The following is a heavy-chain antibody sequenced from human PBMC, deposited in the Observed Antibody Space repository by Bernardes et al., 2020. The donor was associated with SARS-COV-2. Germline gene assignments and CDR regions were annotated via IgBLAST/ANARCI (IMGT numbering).Heavy chain of an antibody. Sequence: SVKVSCKASGYTFTSSGISWVRQAPGQGLEWMGWISAYNGNTNYAQKLQGRVTMTTDTSTSTAYMELRSLRSDDTAVYYCARELRNWSAYYYYGMDVWGQGTTVTVSS. D-gene: IGHD1-1*01. CDR2: ISAYNGNT. CDR1: GYTFTSSG. V-gene: IGHV1-18*01. CDR3: ARELRNWSAYYYYGMDV. J-gene: IGHJ6*02.